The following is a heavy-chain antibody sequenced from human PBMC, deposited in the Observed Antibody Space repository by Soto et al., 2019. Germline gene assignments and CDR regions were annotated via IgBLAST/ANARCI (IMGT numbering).Heavy chain of an antibody. CDR3: ASFWYNWNDGLYHYGRDV. J-gene: IGHJ6*02. CDR1: GYTFTSYA. Sequence: QVQLVQSGAEVKKPGASVKVSCKASGYTFTSYAMHWVRQAPGQRLEWMGWINAGNGNTKYSQKFQGRVTITRDTSASTAYRELSSLRSEDTAVYYCASFWYNWNDGLYHYGRDVWGQGTTVTVSS. D-gene: IGHD1-1*01. CDR2: INAGNGNT. V-gene: IGHV1-3*01.